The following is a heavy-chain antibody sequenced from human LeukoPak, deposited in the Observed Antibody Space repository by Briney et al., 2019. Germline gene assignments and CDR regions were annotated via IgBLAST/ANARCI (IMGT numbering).Heavy chain of an antibody. CDR2: VIAIFGTV. V-gene: IGHV1-69*05. CDR1: RGTFSSYG. D-gene: IGHD3-22*01. CDR3: ARGELGDSSGFSFFDY. J-gene: IGHJ4*02. Sequence: ASVKVSCKASRGTFSSYGISWVRQAPGQGLEWMGGVIAIFGTVKYGQKFQGRATITTDDYTSTAYMELSSLTSEDTGLYYCARGELGDSSGFSFFDYWGQGTLVTVSS.